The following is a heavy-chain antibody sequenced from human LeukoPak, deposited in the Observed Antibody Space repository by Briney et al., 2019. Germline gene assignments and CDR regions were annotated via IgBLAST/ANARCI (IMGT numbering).Heavy chain of an antibody. CDR3: ARMYISGATYVDY. CDR1: GYSFPGYW. J-gene: IGHJ4*02. V-gene: IGHV5-51*01. D-gene: IGHD1-26*01. CDR2: IYPDDSDT. Sequence: GESLKISCQGSGYSFPGYWIGWVRQMPGKGLEWVGIIYPDDSDTRYGPSFQGQVTISADKSTSTAYLQWSSLKASDTAMYYCARMYISGATYVDYWGQGTLVTVSS.